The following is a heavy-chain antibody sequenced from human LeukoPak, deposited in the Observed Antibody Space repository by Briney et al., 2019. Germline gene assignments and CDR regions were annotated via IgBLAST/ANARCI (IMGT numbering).Heavy chain of an antibody. D-gene: IGHD1-26*01. CDR2: ISSSSSTI. CDR1: GFTFSSYS. J-gene: IGHJ4*02. V-gene: IGHV3-48*01. Sequence: GGSLRLSCAASGFTFSSYSMNWVRQAPGKGLEWVSYISSSSSTIYYADSVKGRFTISRDNAKNSLYLQMNSLRAEDTAVYYCVRDRGSYSPDYFDYWGQGTLVTVSS. CDR3: VRDRGSYSPDYFDY.